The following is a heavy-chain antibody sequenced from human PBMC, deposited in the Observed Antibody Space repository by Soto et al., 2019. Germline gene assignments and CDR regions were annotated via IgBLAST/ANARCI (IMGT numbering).Heavy chain of an antibody. Sequence: PGGSLRLSCAASGFTFSSYSMNWARQAPGKGLEWVSSISSSSSYIYYADSVKGRFTISRDNAKNSLYLQMNSLRAEDTAVYYCARASHPDSSGYLVGYWGQGTLVTVSS. CDR1: GFTFSSYS. J-gene: IGHJ4*02. CDR3: ARASHPDSSGYLVGY. D-gene: IGHD3-22*01. V-gene: IGHV3-21*01. CDR2: ISSSSSYI.